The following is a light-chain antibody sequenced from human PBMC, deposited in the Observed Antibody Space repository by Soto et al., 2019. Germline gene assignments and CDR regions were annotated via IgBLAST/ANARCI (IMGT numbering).Light chain of an antibody. CDR3: QQNGGSPPFT. V-gene: IGKV3-20*01. Sequence: EIVLTQSPGTLSLSPGERATLSCRASKGVSSYYLTWYQHKPGQAPRLLIYGTSTRASGVPDRFSGSGSGTDFTLTISRLEPEDFAVYYCQQNGGSPPFTFGPGTKVD. J-gene: IGKJ3*01. CDR1: KGVSSYY. CDR2: GTS.